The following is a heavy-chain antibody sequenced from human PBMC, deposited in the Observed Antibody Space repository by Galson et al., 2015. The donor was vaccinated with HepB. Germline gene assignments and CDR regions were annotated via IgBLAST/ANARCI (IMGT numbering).Heavy chain of an antibody. Sequence: SVKVSCKASGGTFSSYAISWVRQAPGQGLEWMGGIIPIFGTANYAQKFQGRVTITADKSTSTAYMELSSLRSEDTAVYYCAKEKKRELWLSQRDYYGMDVWGQGTTVTVSS. CDR2: IIPIFGTA. CDR3: AKEKKRELWLSQRDYYGMDV. J-gene: IGHJ6*02. CDR1: GGTFSSYA. V-gene: IGHV1-69*06. D-gene: IGHD1-26*01.